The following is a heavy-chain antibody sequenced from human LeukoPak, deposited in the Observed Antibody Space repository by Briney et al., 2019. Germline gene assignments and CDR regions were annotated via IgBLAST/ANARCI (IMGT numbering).Heavy chain of an antibody. Sequence: PGRSLRLSCAASGFTFSTYGMHWVRQAPGKGLEWVSSISSSCSYIYYADSVKGRFTISRDNAKNSLYLQMNSLRAEDTAVYYCARRRSGSYYYFDYWGQGTLVTVSS. CDR1: GFTFSTYG. CDR2: ISSSCSYI. V-gene: IGHV3-21*01. CDR3: ARRRSGSYYYFDY. D-gene: IGHD1-26*01. J-gene: IGHJ4*02.